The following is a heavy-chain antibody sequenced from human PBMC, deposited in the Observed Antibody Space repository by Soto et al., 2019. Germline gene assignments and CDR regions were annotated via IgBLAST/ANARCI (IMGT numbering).Heavy chain of an antibody. CDR2: ISSSGSSS. CDR1: GFTFNNYA. Sequence: PGGSLRLSCAASGFTFNNYAMTWVRQAPGKGLEWVSTISSSGSSSYYTDSVKGRFTISRDNSKNTLYLQMNSLRDEDTAIYYCARDMARGPAVYCDTVGCYPWFDSWGQGTLVTVSS. D-gene: IGHD2-21*01. J-gene: IGHJ5*01. V-gene: IGHV3-23*01. CDR3: ARDMARGPAVYCDTVGCYPWFDS.